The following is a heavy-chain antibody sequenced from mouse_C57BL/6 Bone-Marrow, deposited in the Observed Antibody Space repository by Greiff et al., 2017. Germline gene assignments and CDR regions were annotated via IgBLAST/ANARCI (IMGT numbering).Heavy chain of an antibody. CDR2: IWSGGST. V-gene: IGHV2-2*01. Sequence: VQLQQSGPGLVQPSQCLSITCTVSGFSLTSYGVHWVRQSPGKGLEWLGVIWSGGSTDYYAAFISRLSISKDNSKSQVFFKMNSLQADDTAIYYCARIKLPYFDDWGQGTTLTVSS. CDR3: ARIKLPYFDD. J-gene: IGHJ2*01. CDR1: GFSLTSYG.